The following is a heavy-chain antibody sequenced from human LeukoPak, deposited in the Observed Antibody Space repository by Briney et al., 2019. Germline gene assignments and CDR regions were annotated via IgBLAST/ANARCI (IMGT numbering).Heavy chain of an antibody. CDR3: ARGGGRWEPNYYYYYGMDV. D-gene: IGHD2-15*01. Sequence: PGGSLRLSCAASGFTFSSYGMHWVRQAPGKGLEWVAVIWYDGSNKYYADSVKGRFTISRDNSKNTLYLQMNSLRAEDTAVYYCARGGGRWEPNYYYYYGMDVWGQGTTVTVSS. V-gene: IGHV3-33*01. CDR2: IWYDGSNK. CDR1: GFTFSSYG. J-gene: IGHJ6*02.